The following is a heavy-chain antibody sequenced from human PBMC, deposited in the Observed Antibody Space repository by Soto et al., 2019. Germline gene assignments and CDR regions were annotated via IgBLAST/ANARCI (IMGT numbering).Heavy chain of an antibody. V-gene: IGHV3-23*01. J-gene: IGHJ4*02. CDR3: AKDYRRGGDYVPLDY. CDR1: GFAFSSYA. CDR2: ISGSGGST. Sequence: GGSLRLSCAASGFAFSSYAMSWVRQAPGKGLEWVSGISGSGGSTYYADSVKGRFTISRDNSKNTLYLQMNRLRADDTAVYYCAKDYRRGGDYVPLDYWGQGTLVTVSS. D-gene: IGHD4-17*01.